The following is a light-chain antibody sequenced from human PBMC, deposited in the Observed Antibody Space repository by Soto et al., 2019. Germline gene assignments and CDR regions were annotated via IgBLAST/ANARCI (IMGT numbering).Light chain of an antibody. CDR1: TGAVTSGHW. J-gene: IGLJ3*02. CDR2: DTT. CDR3: LLSHGRARV. V-gene: IGLV7-46*01. Sequence: VVTQEPSLTVSPGGTGTLTSGSSTGAVTSGHWPYWFQRKPGQAPRTLIYDTTNKQSWTPARFSGSLLGGKAALTLSGAQPEDEADYYCLLSHGRARVFGGGTKLTVL.